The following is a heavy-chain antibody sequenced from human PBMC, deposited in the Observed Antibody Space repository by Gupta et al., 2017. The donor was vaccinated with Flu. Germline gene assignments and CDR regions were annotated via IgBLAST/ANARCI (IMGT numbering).Heavy chain of an antibody. CDR2: TSLDGMKK. D-gene: IGHD3-22*01. Sequence: LSRYPMHGVRQAAGKGLGWVAVTSLDGMKKECAESVKGRFTISRDTSRNNLYLQKDSLRVDDTAMYYCARGYLGGYYCVPHWGQGNWGTVSP. V-gene: IGHV3-30*04. CDR1: LSRYP. J-gene: IGHJ4*02. CDR3: ARGYLGGYYCVPH.